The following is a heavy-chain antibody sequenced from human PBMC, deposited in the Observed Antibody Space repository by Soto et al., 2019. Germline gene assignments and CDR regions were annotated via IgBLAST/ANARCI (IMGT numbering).Heavy chain of an antibody. Sequence: EVQLLESGGGLVQPGGSLRLSCAASGFTFSSYAMSWVRQAPGKGLEWVSGISGSGGSTYYADSVKGRFTISRDNSKNTLYLQVNSLRAEDTAVYYCAKGYCIGGSGYSRVDYRCQGTLVTVSS. V-gene: IGHV3-23*01. J-gene: IGHJ4*02. CDR2: ISGSGGST. CDR1: GFTFSSYA. CDR3: AKGYCIGGSGYSRVDY. D-gene: IGHD2-15*01.